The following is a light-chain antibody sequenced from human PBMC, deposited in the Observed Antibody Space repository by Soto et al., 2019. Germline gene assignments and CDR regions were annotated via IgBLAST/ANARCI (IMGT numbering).Light chain of an antibody. CDR2: KAS. V-gene: IGKV1-5*03. Sequence: DIQMTQSPSTLSASVGDRVTITCRASQSIGSWLAWYQQKPGKAPKLLIYKASSLESGVPSRFSGSGSGTEFTLTISSLQPDDFASYYCQKYGSYSPWTFGQGTKVEIK. CDR3: QKYGSYSPWT. J-gene: IGKJ1*01. CDR1: QSIGSW.